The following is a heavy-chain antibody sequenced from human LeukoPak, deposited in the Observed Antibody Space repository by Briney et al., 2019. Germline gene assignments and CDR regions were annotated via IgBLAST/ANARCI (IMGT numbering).Heavy chain of an antibody. D-gene: IGHD2-8*02. CDR3: ARTLSWSHAFDI. CDR1: GGSISYYY. V-gene: IGHV4-59*08. J-gene: IGHJ3*02. Sequence: SETLSLTCTVSGGSISYYYWSWIRQPPGKGLEWIGYIYYSGSTNYNPSLKSRVTISVDTSKNQFSLKLSSVTAADTAVYYCARTLSWSHAFDIWGQGTMVTVSS. CDR2: IYYSGST.